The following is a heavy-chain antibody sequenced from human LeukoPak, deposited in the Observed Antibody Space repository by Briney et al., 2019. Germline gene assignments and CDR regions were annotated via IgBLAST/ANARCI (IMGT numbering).Heavy chain of an antibody. J-gene: IGHJ4*01. Sequence: GGSLRLSCAASGFTVSYNYMSWVRQAPGKGLEWVSVIYSGGSTYYADSVKGRFTISRDNSKNTLYLQMNSLRAEDTAVYYCAREGAPTGGYFDYWGHGTLVTVSS. D-gene: IGHD1-26*01. CDR2: IYSGGST. V-gene: IGHV3-66*01. CDR3: AREGAPTGGYFDY. CDR1: GFTVSYNY.